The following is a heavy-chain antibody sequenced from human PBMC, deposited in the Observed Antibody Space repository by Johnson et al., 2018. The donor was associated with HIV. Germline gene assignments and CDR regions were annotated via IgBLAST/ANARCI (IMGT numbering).Heavy chain of an antibody. CDR3: AKVRCGGDCLDAFDI. D-gene: IGHD2-21*02. Sequence: EVQLVESGGGLVKPGESLRLSCATSGFTFNSYDMHWVRQATGKGLEWVSAIGTAGITYYADSVEGRFTISRDNSRNTLYLQMNSLRTEDTAVYYCAKVRCGGDCLDAFDIWGQGTMVTVSS. CDR2: IGTAGIT. J-gene: IGHJ3*02. CDR1: GFTFNSYD. V-gene: IGHV3-13*01.